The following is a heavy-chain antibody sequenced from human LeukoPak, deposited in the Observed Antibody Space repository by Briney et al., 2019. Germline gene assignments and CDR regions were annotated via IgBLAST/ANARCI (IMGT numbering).Heavy chain of an antibody. CDR3: ASQIAAAVDFDY. J-gene: IGHJ4*02. Sequence: GGSLRLSCAASGFTFSSYSMNWVRQAPGKGLEWVSSISSSSSYIYYADSVKGRFTISRDNAKNSLYLQMNSLRAEDTAVYYCASQIAAAVDFDYWGQGTLVTVSS. CDR2: ISSSSSYI. V-gene: IGHV3-21*01. CDR1: GFTFSSYS. D-gene: IGHD6-13*01.